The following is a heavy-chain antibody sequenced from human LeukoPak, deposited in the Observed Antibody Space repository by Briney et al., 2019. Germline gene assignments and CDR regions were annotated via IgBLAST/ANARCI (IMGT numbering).Heavy chain of an antibody. J-gene: IGHJ6*04. Sequence: PGGSLRLSCAASGFTFSNYLMHWVRQAPGKGLEWVSYISSSSSYTNYADSVKGRFTISRDNAKNSLYLQMNSLRAEDTAVYYCAREDGDYRYYYYGMDVWGKGTTVTVSS. CDR3: AREDGDYRYYYYGMDV. V-gene: IGHV3-11*06. CDR2: ISSSSSYT. D-gene: IGHD4-17*01. CDR1: GFTFSNYL.